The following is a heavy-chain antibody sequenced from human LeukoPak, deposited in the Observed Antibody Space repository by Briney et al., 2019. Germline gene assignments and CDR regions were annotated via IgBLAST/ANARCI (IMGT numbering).Heavy chain of an antibody. V-gene: IGHV3-43*02. CDR3: AKDISSSRRTFDY. D-gene: IGHD2-2*01. CDR2: ISGDGGST. Sequence: GRSLRLSCAASGFTFDDYAMYWVRQAPGKGLEWVSLISGDGGSTYYADSVKGRFTISRDNSKNSLYLQMNSLRTEDTASYHCAKDISSSRRTFDYWGQGTLVTVSA. CDR1: GFTFDDYA. J-gene: IGHJ4*02.